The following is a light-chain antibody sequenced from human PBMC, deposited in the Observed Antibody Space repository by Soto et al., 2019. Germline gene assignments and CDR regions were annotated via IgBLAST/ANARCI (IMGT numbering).Light chain of an antibody. CDR3: TSYAGSNNLV. CDR2: EVS. J-gene: IGLJ3*02. CDR1: SSDVGGYNY. V-gene: IGLV2-8*01. Sequence: QSVLTQPPSASESPGQSVTISCTGTSSDVGGYNYVSWYQQHPGKAPKLLIYEVSKRPSGVPDRFSGSKSGNTASLTVSGLQADDEADYYCTSYAGSNNLVFGGGTQLTVL.